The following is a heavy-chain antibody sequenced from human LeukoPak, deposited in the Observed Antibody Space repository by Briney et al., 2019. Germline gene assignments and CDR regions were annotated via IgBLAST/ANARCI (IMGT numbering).Heavy chain of an antibody. D-gene: IGHD3-22*01. CDR3: AKDKVITRGAFDI. J-gene: IGHJ3*02. CDR1: GFTFSDHY. Sequence: GGSLRLSCAASGFTFSDHYMDWVRQAPGKGLEWVSAISGSGGSTYYADSVKGRFTISRDNSKNTLYLQMNSLRAEDTAVYYCAKDKVITRGAFDIWGQGTMVTVSS. V-gene: IGHV3-23*01. CDR2: ISGSGGST.